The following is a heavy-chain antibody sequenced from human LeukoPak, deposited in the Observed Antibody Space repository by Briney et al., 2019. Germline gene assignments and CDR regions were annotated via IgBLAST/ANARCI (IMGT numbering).Heavy chain of an antibody. J-gene: IGHJ3*02. D-gene: IGHD3-9*01. Sequence: GGSLRLSCAASGFTFSSYAMSWVRQAPGKGLEWVSAISGSGGSTYYADSVKGRFTISRDNSKNTLYLQMNSLRAEDTAVYYCAKGVWATILTNDALDIWGQGTMVTVSS. V-gene: IGHV3-23*01. CDR2: ISGSGGST. CDR3: AKGVWATILTNDALDI. CDR1: GFTFSSYA.